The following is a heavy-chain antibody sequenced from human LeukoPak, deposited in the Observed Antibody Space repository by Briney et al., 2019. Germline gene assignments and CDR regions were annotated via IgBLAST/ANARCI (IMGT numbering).Heavy chain of an antibody. D-gene: IGHD4-17*01. Sequence: GGSLRLSCAASGFTFSTFVMSWVRQAPGKGPEWVSGISASGGSTYYADSVKGRFTISRDNSKNTLYLQMKSLRAEDTALYYCARPTVPIDYWGQGTLVTVSS. J-gene: IGHJ4*02. CDR2: ISASGGST. CDR1: GFTFSTFV. V-gene: IGHV3-23*01. CDR3: ARPTVPIDY.